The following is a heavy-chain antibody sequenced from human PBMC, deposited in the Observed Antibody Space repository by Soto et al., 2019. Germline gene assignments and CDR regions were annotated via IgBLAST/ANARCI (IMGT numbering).Heavy chain of an antibody. CDR1: GYTFRSYA. D-gene: IGHD4-4*01. Sequence: ASVKVSCKAYGYTFRSYAMHWVRQAPGQSLEWRGWINAANGNTKYSQKFQGRVTITRDTAATTAYMELSSLRLEDTAVYFCARDVSDYSRGWYYHDFWGQGTRVTVSS. V-gene: IGHV1-3*01. J-gene: IGHJ4*02. CDR3: ARDVSDYSRGWYYHDF. CDR2: INAANGNT.